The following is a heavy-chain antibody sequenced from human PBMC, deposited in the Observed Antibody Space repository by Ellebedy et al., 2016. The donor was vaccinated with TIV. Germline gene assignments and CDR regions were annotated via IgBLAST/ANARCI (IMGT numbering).Heavy chain of an antibody. D-gene: IGHD5-24*01. V-gene: IGHV4-30-4*01. J-gene: IGHJ4*02. CDR3: ARGGDGHIHY. CDR2: IYYSGNT. CDR1: GGSISSGYYS. Sequence: MPSETLSLTCTVSGGSISSGYYSWSWIRQPPGKGLEWIGYIYYSGNTYHNPSLQSRVTISVDTSKNQFSLKLISVTAADTAVYYCARGGDGHIHYWGQGTLVIVSS.